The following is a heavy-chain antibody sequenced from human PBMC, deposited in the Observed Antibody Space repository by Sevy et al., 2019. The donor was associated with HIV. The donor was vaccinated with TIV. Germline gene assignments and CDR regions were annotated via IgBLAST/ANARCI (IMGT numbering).Heavy chain of an antibody. Sequence: GGSLRLSCAVSGFTFSTYSMTWVRQAPGKGLEWVSSISSSSNYIYYPDSGKGRFTISRDNAKNSLYLQMNSLRAEDTAVYYCARVKAYCSGGGCYSTMGADVWGQGTMVTVSS. CDR1: GFTFSTYS. J-gene: IGHJ6*02. V-gene: IGHV3-21*01. CDR3: ARVKAYCSGGGCYSTMGADV. CDR2: ISSSSNYI. D-gene: IGHD2-15*01.